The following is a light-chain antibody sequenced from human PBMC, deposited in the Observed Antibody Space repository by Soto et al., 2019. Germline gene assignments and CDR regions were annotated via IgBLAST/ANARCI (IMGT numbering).Light chain of an antibody. CDR2: GTS. CDR3: QRYGSSPLYT. J-gene: IGKJ2*01. V-gene: IGKV3-20*01. CDR1: QSVNSNY. Sequence: EIVLTQSPGTLSLSPGERATFSCRASQSVNSNYLAWYQQRPGLAPRLLIYGTSNRATGIPDRFSGSGSGTDFTLTISRLDSEDFAVYYCQRYGSSPLYTFGQGTKLEIK.